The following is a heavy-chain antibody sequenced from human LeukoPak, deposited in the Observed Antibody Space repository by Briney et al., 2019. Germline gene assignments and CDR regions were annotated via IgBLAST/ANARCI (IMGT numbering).Heavy chain of an antibody. V-gene: IGHV5-51*01. D-gene: IGHD3-22*01. J-gene: IGHJ4*02. CDR2: IYPGYSDT. CDR3: ARRYDNSEYFNY. Sequence: GASLQISSKGSGYTFTNYWIGWWRQMPGQALEGMEFIYPGYSDTRYSQSLQVKVTISAAKSITTAYLQWSSMKASDTAMYYCARRYDNSEYFNYWGQGTLVTVSS. CDR1: GYTFTNYW.